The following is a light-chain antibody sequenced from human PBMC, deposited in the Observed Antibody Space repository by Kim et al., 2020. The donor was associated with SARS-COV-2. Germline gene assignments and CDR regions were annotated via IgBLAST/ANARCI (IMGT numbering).Light chain of an antibody. CDR2: GNT. Sequence: QSVLTQPPSVSGAPGQRVIISCTGSSSNIGAGYDVHWYHQLPGTAPKLLIFGNTNRPSGVPDRFSGSKSATSASLAITGLQAEDEADYYCQSYDSSLSGVIFGGGTQLTVL. J-gene: IGLJ2*01. CDR1: SSNIGAGYD. V-gene: IGLV1-40*01. CDR3: QSYDSSLSGVI.